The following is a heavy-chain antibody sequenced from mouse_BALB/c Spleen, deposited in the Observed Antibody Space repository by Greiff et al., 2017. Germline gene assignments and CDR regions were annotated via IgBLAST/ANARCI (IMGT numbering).Heavy chain of an antibody. CDR2: ISSGGSYT. CDR1: GFTFSSYA. V-gene: IGHV5-9-3*01. Sequence: EVQGVESGGGLVKPGGSLKLSCAASGFTFSSYAMSWVRQTPEKRLEWVATISSGGSYTYYPDSVKGRFTISRDNAKNTLYLQMSSLRSEDTAMYYCASRSLLRFDYWGQGTTLTVSS. D-gene: IGHD1-2*01. J-gene: IGHJ2*01. CDR3: ASRSLLRFDY.